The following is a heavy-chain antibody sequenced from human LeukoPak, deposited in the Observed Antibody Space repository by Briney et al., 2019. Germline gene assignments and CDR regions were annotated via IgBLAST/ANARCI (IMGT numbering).Heavy chain of an antibody. CDR1: GGTFSNYI. CDR3: ASHYYYDTFTYYERAPG. V-gene: IGHV1-69*05. J-gene: IGHJ4*02. CDR2: IVPLFAAA. D-gene: IGHD3-22*01. Sequence: ASVTVSCKASGGTFSNYIFNWVRQAPGQGLEWMGGIVPLFAAADYAQNFQGRVTITTDESTSTVYMELSRLRSEDTALYYCASHYYYDTFTYYERAPGWGQGTLVTVSS.